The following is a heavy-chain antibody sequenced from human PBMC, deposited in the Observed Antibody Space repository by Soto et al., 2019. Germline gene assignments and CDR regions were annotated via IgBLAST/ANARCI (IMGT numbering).Heavy chain of an antibody. D-gene: IGHD2-15*01. CDR2: IIPIFGTA. CDR3: ARVAGGSLYAFDI. J-gene: IGHJ3*02. Sequence: SVKVSCKASGGTFSSYAISWVRQAPGQGLEWMGGIIPIFGTANYAQKFQGRVTITADESTSTAYMELSSLRSEDTAVYYCARVAGGSLYAFDIRGQGTMVTVSS. CDR1: GGTFSSYA. V-gene: IGHV1-69*13.